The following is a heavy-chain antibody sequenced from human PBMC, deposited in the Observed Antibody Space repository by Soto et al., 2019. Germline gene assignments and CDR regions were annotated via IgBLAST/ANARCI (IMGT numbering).Heavy chain of an antibody. CDR1: AGSISSGDYY. CDR2: IYYSGST. CDR3: ARDRPYYDILTGPSGFDP. V-gene: IGHV4-30-4*01. J-gene: IGHJ5*02. Sequence: SETLSPTCTVSAGSISSGDYYWSWIRQPPGKGLEWIGYIYYSGSTYYNPSLKSRVTISVDTSKNQFSLKLSSVTAADTAVYYCARDRPYYDILTGPSGFDPWGQGTLVTVSS. D-gene: IGHD3-9*01.